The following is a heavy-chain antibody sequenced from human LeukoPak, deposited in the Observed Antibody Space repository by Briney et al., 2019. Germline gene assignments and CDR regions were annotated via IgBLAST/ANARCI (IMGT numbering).Heavy chain of an antibody. J-gene: IGHJ5*02. Sequence: GGSLRLSCAASGFTFSKVWMTWVRQAPGKGLEWVGRIRSKTDGGASEYAAPVKGRFSISRDDSNNTLYLEMISLKAEDTAIYYCTTDVNRFTVTASSWGQGTLVTVSS. CDR1: GFTFSKVW. CDR3: TTDVNRFTVTASS. CDR2: IRSKTDGGAS. V-gene: IGHV3-15*01. D-gene: IGHD2-21*02.